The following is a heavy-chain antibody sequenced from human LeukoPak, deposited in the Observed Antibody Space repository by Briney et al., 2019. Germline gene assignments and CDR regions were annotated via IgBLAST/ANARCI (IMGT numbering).Heavy chain of an antibody. CDR2: IKQDGSEK. V-gene: IGHV3-7*01. Sequence: GGSLRLSCAASGFTVSTYYMSWVRQAPGKGLEWVANIKQDGSEKYYVDSVKGRFTISRDNAKNSLYLQMNSLRAEDTAVYYCARPGIFGVVTAFDIWGQGTMVTVSS. CDR3: ARPGIFGVVTAFDI. D-gene: IGHD3-3*01. CDR1: GFTVSTYY. J-gene: IGHJ3*02.